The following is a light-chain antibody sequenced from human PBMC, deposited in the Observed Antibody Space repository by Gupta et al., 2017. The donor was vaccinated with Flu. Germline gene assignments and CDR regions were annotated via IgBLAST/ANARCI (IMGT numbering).Light chain of an antibody. Sequence: IACGGNNIGSETVHWYQQKPGQAPVLVLYDDDFRPSGIPERFSGSNSGNTATLTIRRVEAGDEAAYYCQVWDTASDHWLFGAGTPLTVV. CDR2: DDD. V-gene: IGLV3-21*01. CDR1: NIGSET. J-gene: IGLJ3*02. CDR3: QVWDTASDHWL.